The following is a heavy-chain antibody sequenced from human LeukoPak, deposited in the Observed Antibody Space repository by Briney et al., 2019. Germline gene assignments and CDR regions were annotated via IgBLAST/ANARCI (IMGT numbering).Heavy chain of an antibody. Sequence: GEALHISCQCAGSIFTSYWSSWGRQLPGKGEEWVGRIDTSVSYTNYTPSFQAHVTISADKSLSTPYLQWSSLKASATPMYYCARAYYYDSSGYSEDAFDIWGQGTMVTVSS. V-gene: IGHV5-10-1*01. D-gene: IGHD3-22*01. J-gene: IGHJ3*02. CDR2: IDTSVSYT. CDR1: GSIFTSYW. CDR3: ARAYYYDSSGYSEDAFDI.